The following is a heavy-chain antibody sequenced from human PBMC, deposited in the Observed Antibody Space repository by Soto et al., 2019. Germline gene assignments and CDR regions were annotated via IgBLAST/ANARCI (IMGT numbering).Heavy chain of an antibody. J-gene: IGHJ6*04. CDR2: IQSGGST. D-gene: IGHD2-15*01. Sequence: EVQLVESGGGLVQPGGPRRPLCQPLGFTAGSKKMTGSRKAPGKGLEWAPLIQSGGSTYYAGSVKGRFTISRDNSENTLFLQMNSLRVEDTAVYYCTRDDVHCSGGRCYGVPMDVWGKGTTVTVSA. CDR1: GFTAGSKK. V-gene: IGHV3-66*01. CDR3: TRDDVHCSGGRCYGVPMDV.